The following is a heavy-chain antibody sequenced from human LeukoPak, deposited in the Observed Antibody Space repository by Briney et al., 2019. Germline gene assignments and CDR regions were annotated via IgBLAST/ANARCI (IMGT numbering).Heavy chain of an antibody. J-gene: IGHJ4*02. CDR3: GRLAHNAWYAIDF. CDR2: ILPDGSQK. Sequence: GGSLRLSCAASGFTFSSYWMTWVRQAPGKGLEWLANILPDGSQKYYVDSVKGRFTISRDNPKNSLYLQINNLRAEDTAVYYCGRLAHNAWYAIDFWGQGTLVTVSS. CDR1: GFTFSSYW. D-gene: IGHD2-2*01. V-gene: IGHV3-7*01.